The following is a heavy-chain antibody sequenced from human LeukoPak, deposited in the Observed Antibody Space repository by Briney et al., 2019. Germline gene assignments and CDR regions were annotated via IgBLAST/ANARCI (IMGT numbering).Heavy chain of an antibody. Sequence: SETLSLTCSVSGGSFSGSYWSWIRQPPGKGLEWIGEINHSGTTNYNPSLASRVTVSVDTSKNQFSLNLTSVTAADTAVYYCARSRRSGRPFDYWGQGTLVTVSS. V-gene: IGHV4-34*01. CDR2: INHSGTT. D-gene: IGHD3-10*01. CDR1: GGSFSGSY. CDR3: ARSRRSGRPFDY. J-gene: IGHJ4*02.